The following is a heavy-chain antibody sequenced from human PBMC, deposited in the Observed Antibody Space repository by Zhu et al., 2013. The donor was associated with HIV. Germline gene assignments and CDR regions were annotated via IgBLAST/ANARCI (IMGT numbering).Heavy chain of an antibody. CDR3: ARDQIDDPSYYYYYNLDV. CDR2: INPNNAVT. V-gene: IGHV1-2*02. Sequence: QVQLVQSGAEVKKPGASVKVSCQASGYTFTGYYIHWVRQAPGQGLEWMGWINPNNAVTNYAQKFHGRVTMTRDRSIGTAYMELSRLRSDDTAVYFCARDQIDDPSYYYYYNLDVWGQGTTVTVSS. J-gene: IGHJ6*02. CDR1: GYTFTGYY. D-gene: IGHD3-22*01.